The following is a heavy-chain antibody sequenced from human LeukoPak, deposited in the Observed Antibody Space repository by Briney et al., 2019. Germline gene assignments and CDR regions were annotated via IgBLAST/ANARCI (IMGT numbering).Heavy chain of an antibody. D-gene: IGHD6-19*01. V-gene: IGHV3-23*01. J-gene: IGHJ4*02. CDR3: AKDLTYSSGPEFDY. CDR1: GFTFSTYA. CDR2: ISGSGGRT. Sequence: PGGSLRLSCAASGFTFSTYAMNWVPQVPGKGLEWVSTISGSGGRTTYADSVKGRLTISRDNSKNMLYLQMNSLRAEDTAVYYCAKDLTYSSGPEFDYWGQGTLVTVSS.